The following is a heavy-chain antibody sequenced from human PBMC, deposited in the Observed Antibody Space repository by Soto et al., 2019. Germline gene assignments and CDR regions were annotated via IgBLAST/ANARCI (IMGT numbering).Heavy chain of an antibody. D-gene: IGHD6-19*01. CDR2: INAGNGNT. V-gene: IGHV1-3*01. CDR3: ARAVAVAADFDY. CDR1: GYTXTGYA. Sequence: ASVKVSCKASGYTXTGYAMHWVRQAPGQRLEWMGWINAGNGNTKYSQKFQGRVTITRDTSASTAYMELSSLRSEDTAVYYCARAVAVAADFDYWGQGTLVTVSS. J-gene: IGHJ4*02.